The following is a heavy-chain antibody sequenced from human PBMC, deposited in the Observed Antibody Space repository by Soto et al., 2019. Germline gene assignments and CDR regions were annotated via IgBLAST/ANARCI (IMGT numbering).Heavy chain of an antibody. CDR3: ARDKGTLDYYYGMDV. CDR1: GGSYSSDT. CDR2: INPNSGGT. Sequence: ASVKGSCKASGGSYSSDTISWVRQAHGQGLEWMGWINPNSGGTNYAQKFQGWVTMTRDTSISTAYMELSRLRSDDTAVYYCARDKGTLDYYYGMDVWGQGTTVTVSS. V-gene: IGHV1-2*04. J-gene: IGHJ6*02.